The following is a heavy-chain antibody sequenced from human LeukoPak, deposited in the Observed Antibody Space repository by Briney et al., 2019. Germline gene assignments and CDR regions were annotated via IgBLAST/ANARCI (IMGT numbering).Heavy chain of an antibody. V-gene: IGHV1-2*06. D-gene: IGHD6-13*01. Sequence: GASVKVSCKASGYTFTGYYMHWVRQAPGQGLEWMGRINPNSRGTNYAQKFQGRVTMTRDTSISTAYMELSRLRSDDTAVYYCAREAGYSSSWDFDYWGQGTLVTVSS. CDR2: INPNSRGT. CDR1: GYTFTGYY. J-gene: IGHJ4*02. CDR3: AREAGYSSSWDFDY.